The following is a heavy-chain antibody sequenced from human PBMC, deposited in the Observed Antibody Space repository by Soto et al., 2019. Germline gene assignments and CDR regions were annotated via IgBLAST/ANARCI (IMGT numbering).Heavy chain of an antibody. V-gene: IGHV1-8*01. J-gene: IGHJ4*02. D-gene: IGHD3-10*01. Sequence: VQLVQSGAALKKPGASVKVSCKAYGYTFSNYDMNWVRQATGQGPEWIGWVNPNNGYTGYAQKFQGRVTLTTDISTPTSYMELTSLRSEDTAIYYCAKVSRKGSAIDFDYWGQGTLITVSS. CDR1: GYTFSNYD. CDR3: AKVSRKGSAIDFDY. CDR2: VNPNNGYT.